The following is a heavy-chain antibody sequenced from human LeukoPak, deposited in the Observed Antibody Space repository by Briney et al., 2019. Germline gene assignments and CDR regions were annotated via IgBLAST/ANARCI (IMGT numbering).Heavy chain of an antibody. CDR3: ARETTYYYDSSGYYGWYFDL. CDR2: IYTSGST. D-gene: IGHD3-22*01. CDR1: GGSISSYY. Sequence: SETLSLTCTVSGGSISSYYWSWIRQPAGKGLEWIGRIYTSGSTNYNPSLKSRVTMSVDTSKNQFSLKLSSVTAADTAVYYCARETTYYYDSSGYYGWYFDLWGRGTLVTVSS. J-gene: IGHJ2*01. V-gene: IGHV4-4*07.